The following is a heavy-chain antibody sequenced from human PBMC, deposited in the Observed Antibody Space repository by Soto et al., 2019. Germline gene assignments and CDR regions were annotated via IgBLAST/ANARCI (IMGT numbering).Heavy chain of an antibody. CDR3: ARARCSSTSCYWFDP. CDR1: GGSFSGYY. V-gene: IGHV4-34*01. CDR2: INHSGST. Sequence: QVQLQQWGAGLLKPSETLSLTCAVYGGSFSGYYWSWIRQPPGKGLEWIGEINHSGSTNYNPSLKRRVTISVDTSKNQFSLKLSSVTAADTAVYYCARARCSSTSCYWFDPWGQGTLVTVSS. J-gene: IGHJ5*02. D-gene: IGHD2-2*01.